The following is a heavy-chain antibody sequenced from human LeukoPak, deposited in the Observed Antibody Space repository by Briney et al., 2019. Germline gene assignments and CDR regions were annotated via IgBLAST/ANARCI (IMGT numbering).Heavy chain of an antibody. CDR3: AKGKRGYSGYDSFDY. V-gene: IGHV3-30*18. CDR2: ISYDGSNK. Sequence: GGSLRLSCAASGFTFSSYGMHWVRQAPGKGLEWVAVISYDGSNKYYADSVKGRFTISRDNSKNTLYLQMNSLRAEDTAVYYCAKGKRGYSGYDSFDYWGQGTLVTVSS. J-gene: IGHJ4*02. CDR1: GFTFSSYG. D-gene: IGHD5-12*01.